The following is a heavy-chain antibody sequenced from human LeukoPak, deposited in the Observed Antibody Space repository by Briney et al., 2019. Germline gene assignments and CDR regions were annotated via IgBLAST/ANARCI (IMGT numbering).Heavy chain of an antibody. CDR3: ARSRRGCSSTSCQYRFDP. J-gene: IGHJ5*02. CDR2: ISAYNGNT. D-gene: IGHD2-2*01. V-gene: IGHV1-18*01. Sequence: ASVKVSCKASGYTFTSYGISWVRQAPGQGLEWMGWISAYNGNTNYAQKLQGRVTMTTDTSTSTAYMELRSLRSDDTAVNYCARSRRGCSSTSCQYRFDPWGQGTLVTVSS. CDR1: GYTFTSYG.